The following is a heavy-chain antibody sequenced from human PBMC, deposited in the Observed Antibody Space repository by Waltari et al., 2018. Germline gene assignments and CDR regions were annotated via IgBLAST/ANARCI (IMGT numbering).Heavy chain of an antibody. CDR1: GGSISSSRYY. V-gene: IGHV4-39*07. CDR2: IYYSGST. D-gene: IGHD7-27*01. J-gene: IGHJ4*02. CDR3: ARELGRNLDY. Sequence: QLQLQESGPGLVKPSETLSLTCTVSGGSISSSRYYWGWIRQPPGKGLEWIGSIYYSGSTYYNPSLKSRVTISVDTSKNQFSLKLSSVTAADTAVYYCARELGRNLDYWGQGTLVTVSS.